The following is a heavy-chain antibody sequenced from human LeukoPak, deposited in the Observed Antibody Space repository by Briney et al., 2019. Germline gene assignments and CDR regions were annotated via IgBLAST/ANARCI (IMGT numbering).Heavy chain of an antibody. Sequence: GGPLRLSCAASGFTFSSNDMHWVRQATGKSLEWVSTIGNAGDTYYPGSVKGRFTISRENAKNSLYLQMNSLRAGDTAVYYCARENSGSYREFDYWGQGTLVTVSS. CDR2: IGNAGDT. D-gene: IGHD1-26*01. CDR1: GFTFSSND. CDR3: ARENSGSYREFDY. V-gene: IGHV3-13*01. J-gene: IGHJ4*02.